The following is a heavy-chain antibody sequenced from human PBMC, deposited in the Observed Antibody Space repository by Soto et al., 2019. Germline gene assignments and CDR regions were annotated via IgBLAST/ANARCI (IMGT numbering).Heavy chain of an antibody. V-gene: IGHV4-59*01. CDR3: AGVSTAKNAFDI. CDR2: IYYSGST. Sequence: PSETLSLTCAVSVDSTSSYYWSWIRQPPGKGLEWIGYIYYSGSTNYNPSLKSRVTISVDTSKNQFSLKLSSVTAADTAVYYCAGVSTAKNAFDIWGQGKIVTVSS. D-gene: IGHD2-21*02. J-gene: IGHJ3*02. CDR1: VDSTSSYY.